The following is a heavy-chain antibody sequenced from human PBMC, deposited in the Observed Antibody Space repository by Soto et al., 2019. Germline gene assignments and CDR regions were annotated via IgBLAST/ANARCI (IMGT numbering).Heavy chain of an antibody. CDR3: ARATKYYYQGMDV. V-gene: IGHV4-59*01. Sequence: XATLSLTCTVSGDSINNYYWTWIRQPPGKGLEWIGYIYDSVSTSYNPSLKSRLTISVDTSKNQFSLKLKSVTAADTAVYYCARATKYYYQGMDVWGQGTTVTVSS. CDR1: GDSINNYY. CDR2: IYDSVST. J-gene: IGHJ6*02.